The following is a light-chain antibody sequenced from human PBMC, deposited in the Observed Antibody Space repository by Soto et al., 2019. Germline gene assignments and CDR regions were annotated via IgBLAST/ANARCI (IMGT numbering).Light chain of an antibody. CDR1: QSLLHSNGYNY. Sequence: DIVMTQSPLSLPVTPGEPASISCRSSQSLLHSNGYNYLDWYLQKPGQSPQVLIYLGSDRASGVPDRFSGSESGTDFTLKISRVEAEDVGVYYCVQALRTPHTFGQGTKLEIK. J-gene: IGKJ2*01. CDR2: LGS. V-gene: IGKV2-28*01. CDR3: VQALRTPHT.